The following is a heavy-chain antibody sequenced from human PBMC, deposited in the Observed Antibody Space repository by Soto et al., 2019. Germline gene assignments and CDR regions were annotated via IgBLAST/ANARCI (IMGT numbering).Heavy chain of an antibody. D-gene: IGHD4-17*01. CDR2: ITSKRYGGTT. CDR1: GFTFGDYA. J-gene: IGHJ4*02. CDR3: TRDMGPIEIDYGDYLSPFDY. Sequence: GGSLRLSSTASGFTFGDYAMIWFRQAPGKGLEWVGFITSKRYGGTTEYAASVKGRFTISRDDSKSIAYLQMNSLKTEDTAVYYCTRDMGPIEIDYGDYLSPFDYWGQGTLVTVSS. V-gene: IGHV3-49*03.